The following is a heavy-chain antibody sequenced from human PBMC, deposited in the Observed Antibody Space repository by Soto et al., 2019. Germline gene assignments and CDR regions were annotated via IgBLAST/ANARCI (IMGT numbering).Heavy chain of an antibody. Sequence: SQPLSLTCAISGASFSSSMAACNCIRQSASRGLEWLGRTYYRSQWYKDYALSVKGRITINPDTSKNQFSLQLNSVTPDDTAVYYCPRVEWKLAGYRTFWFDPWGQRTLVTVSS. V-gene: IGHV6-1*01. CDR3: PRVEWKLAGYRTFWFDP. D-gene: IGHD6-13*01. J-gene: IGHJ5*02. CDR2: TYYRSQWYK. CDR1: GASFSSSMAA.